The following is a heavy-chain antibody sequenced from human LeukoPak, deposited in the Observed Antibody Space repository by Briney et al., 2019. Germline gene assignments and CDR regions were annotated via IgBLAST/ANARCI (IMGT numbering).Heavy chain of an antibody. CDR1: GFTVSSNY. Sequence: PGGSLRLSCAASGFTVSSNYMSWVRQAPGKGLEWVSLIYSDGSTYYADSVKGRFTISRDNSKNTLYLQMNSLRAEDTAVYYCAREAYYYDSSGYRHYYFDYWGQGTLVTVSS. CDR3: AREAYYYDSSGYRHYYFDY. V-gene: IGHV3-53*01. J-gene: IGHJ4*02. D-gene: IGHD3-22*01. CDR2: IYSDGST.